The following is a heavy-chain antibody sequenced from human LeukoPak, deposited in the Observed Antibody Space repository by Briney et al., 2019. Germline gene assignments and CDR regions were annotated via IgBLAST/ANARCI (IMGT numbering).Heavy chain of an antibody. CDR1: GLTFDDYA. Sequence: GGSLRLSCAASGLTFDDYAMHWVRQAPGKGLEWVSGISWNSGSIGYADSVKGRFTISRDNAKNSLYLQMNSLRAEDTALYYCAKDSYGDPETFDYWGQGTLVTVSS. V-gene: IGHV3-9*01. CDR3: AKDSYGDPETFDY. D-gene: IGHD4-17*01. J-gene: IGHJ4*02. CDR2: ISWNSGSI.